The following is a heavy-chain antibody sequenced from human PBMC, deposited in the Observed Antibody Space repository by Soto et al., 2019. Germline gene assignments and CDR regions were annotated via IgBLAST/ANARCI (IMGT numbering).Heavy chain of an antibody. CDR1: GYTFTGHF. J-gene: IGHJ4*02. CDR2: INPKNGVT. CDR3: ARGGQQLVIDY. D-gene: IGHD6-13*01. V-gene: IGHV1-2*02. Sequence: GASVKVSCKASGYTFTGHFMHWVRQAPGQGLEWMGWINPKNGVTNYAQKFQGRVTMTRDTSISTAYMELSRLRSDDTAVYYCARGGQQLVIDYWGQGTLVTV.